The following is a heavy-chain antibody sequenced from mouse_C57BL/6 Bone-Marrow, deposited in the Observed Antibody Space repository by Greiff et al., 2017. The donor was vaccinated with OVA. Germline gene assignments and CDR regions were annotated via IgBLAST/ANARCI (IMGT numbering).Heavy chain of an antibody. J-gene: IGHJ1*03. Sequence: SGPELVKPGASVKIPCKASGYTFTDYNMDWVKQSHGKSLEWIGDINPNNGGTIYNQKFKGKATLTVDKSSSTAYMELRSLTSEDTAVYYCAKAYYYGSSYEWYFDVWGTGTTVTVSS. CDR2: INPNNGGT. CDR1: GYTFTDYN. V-gene: IGHV1-18*01. D-gene: IGHD1-1*01. CDR3: AKAYYYGSSYEWYFDV.